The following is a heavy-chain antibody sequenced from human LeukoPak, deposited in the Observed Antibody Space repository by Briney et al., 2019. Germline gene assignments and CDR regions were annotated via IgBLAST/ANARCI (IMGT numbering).Heavy chain of an antibody. J-gene: IGHJ4*02. Sequence: GGSLRLSCAASGFTFSSSTMSWVRQAPGKGLEWVSTISGSGDRTYYADSVKGRFTISRDNSKNTLFPHMNSLRAEDTAVYSCAKGYYGSGSYGWFDYWGQGTLVTVSS. CDR1: GFTFSSST. CDR2: ISGSGDRT. CDR3: AKGYYGSGSYGWFDY. D-gene: IGHD3-10*01. V-gene: IGHV3-23*01.